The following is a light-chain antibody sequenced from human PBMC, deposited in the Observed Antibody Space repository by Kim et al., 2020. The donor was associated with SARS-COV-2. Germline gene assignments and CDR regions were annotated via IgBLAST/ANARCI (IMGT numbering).Light chain of an antibody. J-gene: IGLJ2*01. CDR2: GKN. CDR3: NSRDSNDNVV. V-gene: IGLV3-19*01. CDR1: SRRTYD. Sequence: VALGQTVRITCQGDSRRTYDATWYQQTPGPAPILVIYGKNNRPSGIPDRFSGSSSGNTASLTITGTQAGDEADYYCNSRDSNDNVVFGGGTQLTVL.